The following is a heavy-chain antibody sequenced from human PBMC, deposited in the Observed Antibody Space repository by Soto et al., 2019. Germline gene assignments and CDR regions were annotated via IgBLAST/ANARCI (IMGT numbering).Heavy chain of an antibody. CDR1: DDSITSGAYY. V-gene: IGHV4-39*01. D-gene: IGHD6-19*01. CDR3: ARAVWEAVAIEY. J-gene: IGHJ4*02. Sequence: SETLSLTCTVSDDSITSGAYYWGLIRQPPGKGLEWIGTIQYRGSTYYNPSLKSRVTMSLDTSKNQYSLRLSSVTAADTAVYYWARAVWEAVAIEYWGPGILVTVSS. CDR2: IQYRGST.